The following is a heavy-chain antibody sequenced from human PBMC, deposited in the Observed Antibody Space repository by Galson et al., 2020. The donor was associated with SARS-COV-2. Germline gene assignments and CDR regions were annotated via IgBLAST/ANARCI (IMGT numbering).Heavy chain of an antibody. D-gene: IGHD3-22*01. CDR3: GRDTHYYDINGYYRIDH. J-gene: IGHJ4*02. V-gene: IGHV3-43*02. CDR1: GFTFDNYA. CDR2: ISGDGVNT. Sequence: GESLKISCAASGFTFDNYAMHWVRQVPGKGLEWVCAISGDGVNTYYAETVKGRFTVSRDDSKNFLYVQMDSLRIEDTALYYCGRDTHYYDINGYYRIDHWGQGTLVTVSS.